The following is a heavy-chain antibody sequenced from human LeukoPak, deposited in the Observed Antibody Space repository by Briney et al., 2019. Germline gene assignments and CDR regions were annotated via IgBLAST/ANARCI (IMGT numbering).Heavy chain of an antibody. J-gene: IGHJ4*02. Sequence: ASVKVSCKASGYTFTAYYMHWVRQAPGQGLEWMGWINPNSGGTNYAQKFQGRVTMTRDTSISTAYMELSRLRSDDSAVYYCARDREWELPYYFDYWGQGTLVTVSS. D-gene: IGHD1-26*01. CDR2: INPNSGGT. CDR3: ARDREWELPYYFDY. CDR1: GYTFTAYY. V-gene: IGHV1-2*02.